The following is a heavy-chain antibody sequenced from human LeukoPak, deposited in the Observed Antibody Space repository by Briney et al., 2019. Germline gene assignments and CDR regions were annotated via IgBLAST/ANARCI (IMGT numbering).Heavy chain of an antibody. Sequence: PSETLSPTCSVSGDSISSSGYYWDWIRQPPGKGLEWIGYIYSSENTKYNSSLESRVTMSVDTSKNQFFLKLSSVTAADTAVYYCARFHSGPSGWYVLWYFDLWGRGTLVTVSS. CDR1: GDSISSSGYY. CDR3: ARFHSGPSGWYVLWYFDL. V-gene: IGHV4-61*05. D-gene: IGHD6-19*01. CDR2: IYSSENT. J-gene: IGHJ2*01.